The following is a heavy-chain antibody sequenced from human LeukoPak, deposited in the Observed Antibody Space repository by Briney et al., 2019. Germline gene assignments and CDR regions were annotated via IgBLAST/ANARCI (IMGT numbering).Heavy chain of an antibody. CDR1: GFTFSDYD. Sequence: SGGSLRLSCAVSGFTFSDYDMHWVRLAPGKGLEWLAVITNDGSRQFYADSVKGRFTVSRDNSKSLLFLQMESLRHDDTGIYYCAKGRRTGFVDYWGQGALVTVSS. CDR3: AKGRRTGFVDY. D-gene: IGHD1-1*01. J-gene: IGHJ4*02. V-gene: IGHV3-30*18. CDR2: ITNDGSRQ.